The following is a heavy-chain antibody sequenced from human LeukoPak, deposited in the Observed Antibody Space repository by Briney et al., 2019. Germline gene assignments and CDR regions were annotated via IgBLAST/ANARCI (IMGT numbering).Heavy chain of an antibody. CDR2: ISAYNGNT. D-gene: IGHD2-21*02. J-gene: IGHJ4*02. Sequence: ASVKVSCKASGHTFTSYGISWVRQAPGQGLEWMGWISAYNGNTNYAQKLQGRVTMTTDTSTSTAYMELRSLRSDDTAVYYCARDRGYCGGDCYSDYWGQGTLVTVSS. CDR1: GHTFTSYG. V-gene: IGHV1-18*01. CDR3: ARDRGYCGGDCYSDY.